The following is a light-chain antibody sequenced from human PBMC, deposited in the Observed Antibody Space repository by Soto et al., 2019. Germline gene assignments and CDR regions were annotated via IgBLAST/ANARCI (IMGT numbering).Light chain of an antibody. CDR3: QQYNNWPRT. CDR2: GAS. Sequence: SQSASTLSVSPGEGATLSFRASQSVSSKLAWYQQKPGQAPRLLIYGASTRATGIPARFSGSGSGTEFTLIISSLQSEDSAVYYCQQYNNWPRTFGQGTKVDIK. J-gene: IGKJ1*01. V-gene: IGKV3-15*01. CDR1: QSVSSK.